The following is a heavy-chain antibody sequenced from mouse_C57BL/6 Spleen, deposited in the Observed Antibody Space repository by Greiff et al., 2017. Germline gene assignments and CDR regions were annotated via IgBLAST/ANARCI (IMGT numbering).Heavy chain of an antibody. D-gene: IGHD1-3*01. V-gene: IGHV1-22*01. CDR3: AEVGYAMAY. Sequence: EVQLQQSGRGLVKPGASVKMSCKASGYTFTDYNMHWVQQSPGKSLEWVGYINPNNSGTCYHQKFKGKFTLTVNKSYNTAYMELRSLTSEDSAVYYCAEVGYAMAYWGQGTSVTVSA. CDR1: GYTFTDYN. CDR2: INPNNSGT. J-gene: IGHJ4*01.